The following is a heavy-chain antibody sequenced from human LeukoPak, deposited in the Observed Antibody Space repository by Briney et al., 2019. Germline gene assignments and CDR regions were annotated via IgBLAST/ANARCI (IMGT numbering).Heavy chain of an antibody. CDR1: GFTFSDYH. V-gene: IGHV3-11*03. Sequence: PGGSLRLSCAASGFTFSDYHMSWIRQAPGKGLEWVSYVSGSSYTKYADSVKGRFTISRDNANNSLYLQMNSLRAEDTALYYCARSASEFDYWGQGTLVTVSS. J-gene: IGHJ4*02. CDR3: ARSASEFDY. CDR2: VSGSSYT.